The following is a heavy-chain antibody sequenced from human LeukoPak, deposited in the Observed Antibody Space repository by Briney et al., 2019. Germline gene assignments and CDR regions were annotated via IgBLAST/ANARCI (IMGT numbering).Heavy chain of an antibody. CDR1: GYTLTELS. CDR3: ARAETIDY. J-gene: IGHJ4*02. Sequence: GASVKVSCKVSGYTLTELSMHWVRQAPGKGLEWMGGFDPEEGERMYAQKFQGRVTVTEDTSTDTAYMEMSSLRSDDTAVYYCARAETIDYWGQGTLVTVSS. CDR2: FDPEEGER. V-gene: IGHV1-24*01.